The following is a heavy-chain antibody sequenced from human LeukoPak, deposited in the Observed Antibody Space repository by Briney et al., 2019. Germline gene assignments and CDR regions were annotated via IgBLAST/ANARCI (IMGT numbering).Heavy chain of an antibody. Sequence: GGSLRLSCAASGFTFSSYWMHWVRQTPGKGLIYISRINNDGSSANYADSVRGRFTISRDNAKNSLYLQMNSLRAEDTAVYYCARDVPYYYESSGYYSLGFDIWGQGTVVTVSS. CDR3: ARDVPYYYESSGYYSLGFDI. J-gene: IGHJ3*02. V-gene: IGHV3-74*01. CDR2: INNDGSSA. CDR1: GFTFSSYW. D-gene: IGHD3-22*01.